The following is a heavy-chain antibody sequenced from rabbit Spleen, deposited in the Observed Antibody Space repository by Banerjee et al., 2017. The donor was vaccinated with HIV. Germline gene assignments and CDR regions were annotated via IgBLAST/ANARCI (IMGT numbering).Heavy chain of an antibody. CDR1: GFTLSSYS. CDR3: ARYYIFYGMDL. CDR2: IYTGRGGT. V-gene: IGHV1S7*01. D-gene: IGHD4-1*01. J-gene: IGHJ6*01. Sequence: QLEESAGGLVQPGGSLKLSCKASGFTLSSYSMSWVRQAPGKGLEWIGAIYTGRGGTDYANWVNGRFTISSDNAQYTVDLQMNSLTAADTATYFCARYYIFYGMDLWGPGTLVTVS.